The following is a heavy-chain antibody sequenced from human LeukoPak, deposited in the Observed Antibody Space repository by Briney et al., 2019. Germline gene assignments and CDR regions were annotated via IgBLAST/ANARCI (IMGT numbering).Heavy chain of an antibody. D-gene: IGHD3-16*02. Sequence: GGSLRLSCEGSAFSFSGHWMSWVRQAPGKGLEWVANIKQDGSEKYYVDSVKGRFTISRDNAKNSLYLQMNSLRAEDTAVYYCARDTIDDYVWGSYRYPPLDYWGQGTLVTVSS. V-gene: IGHV3-7*01. CDR3: ARDTIDDYVWGSYRYPPLDY. CDR1: AFSFSGHW. CDR2: IKQDGSEK. J-gene: IGHJ4*02.